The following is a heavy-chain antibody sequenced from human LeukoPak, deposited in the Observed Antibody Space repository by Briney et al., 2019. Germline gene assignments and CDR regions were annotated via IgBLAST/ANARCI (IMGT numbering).Heavy chain of an antibody. CDR3: TTGGGTMDF. CDR1: GVTVSNTW. D-gene: IGHD2-15*01. V-gene: IGHV3-15*01. CDR2: FTSRSAGGTI. J-gene: IGHJ4*02. Sequence: PGESLRLSCTASGVTVSNTWMSWVRQAPGKGLEWVGLFTSRSAGGTIHYAAPVQGRFPILAEDSKNTWYLQMNGLQIEDTGIYYCTTGGGTMDFWGQGTLVTVSS.